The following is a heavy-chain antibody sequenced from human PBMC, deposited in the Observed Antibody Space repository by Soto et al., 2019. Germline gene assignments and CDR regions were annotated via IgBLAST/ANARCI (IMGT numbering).Heavy chain of an antibody. D-gene: IGHD3-22*01. CDR3: ARDGYDSSGYYSGFDP. J-gene: IGHJ5*02. Sequence: ASVKVSCKASGYTFTIYGISWVRQAPGQGLEWMGWISAYNGNTNYAQKLQGRVTMTTDTSTSTAYMELRSLRSDDTAVYYCARDGYDSSGYYSGFDPWGQGTLVTVSS. CDR1: GYTFTIYG. CDR2: ISAYNGNT. V-gene: IGHV1-18*01.